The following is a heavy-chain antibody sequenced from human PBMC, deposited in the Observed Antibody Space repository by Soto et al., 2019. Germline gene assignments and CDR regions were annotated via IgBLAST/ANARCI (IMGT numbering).Heavy chain of an antibody. CDR1: GGSFRGYH. V-gene: IGHV4-34*01. Sequence: KASETLSLTCAVYGGSFRGYHWSWIRQPPGKGLEWIGEINHSGSTNYSPSLKSRVIISLETSKNQFSLILTSVTAADTAVYYCERGLSSSATFYHYYGMDVWGQGTTVTVSS. D-gene: IGHD6-6*01. CDR3: ERGLSSSATFYHYYGMDV. CDR2: INHSGST. J-gene: IGHJ6*02.